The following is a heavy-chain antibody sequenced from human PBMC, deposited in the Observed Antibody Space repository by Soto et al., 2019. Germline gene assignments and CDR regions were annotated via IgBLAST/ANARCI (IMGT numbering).Heavy chain of an antibody. Sequence: EVQLLESGGGLVQPGGSLRLSCAASGFTFSSYGMTWVRQAPGKGLEWVSFSSATGAGTYYADSVQGRFTISRDNSKNTLYLQMTSSRADDTAVYYCAKDRRAGGNYGFYSDFWGQGALVIVSS. D-gene: IGHD1-7*01. CDR1: GFTFSSYG. CDR2: SSATGAGT. CDR3: AKDRRAGGNYGFYSDF. J-gene: IGHJ4*02. V-gene: IGHV3-23*01.